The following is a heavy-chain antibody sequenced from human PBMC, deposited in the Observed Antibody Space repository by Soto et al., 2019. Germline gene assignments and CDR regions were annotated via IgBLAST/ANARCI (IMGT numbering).Heavy chain of an antibody. CDR2: IWYDGSNK. V-gene: IGHV3-33*06. CDR1: GFIFSSYG. Sequence: QVQLVESGGGVVQPGRSLRLSCAASGFIFSSYGMHWVRQAPVKGLEWVAVIWYDGSNKYYADSVKGRFTISRDNSKNTLYLQMNSLRAEDTAVYYCVKDPLPYIVVVPAANWFDPWGQGTLVTVSS. CDR3: VKDPLPYIVVVPAANWFDP. J-gene: IGHJ5*02. D-gene: IGHD2-2*01.